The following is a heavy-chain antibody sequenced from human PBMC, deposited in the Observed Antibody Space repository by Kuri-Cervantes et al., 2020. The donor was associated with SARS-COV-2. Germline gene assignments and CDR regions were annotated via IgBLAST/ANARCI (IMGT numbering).Heavy chain of an antibody. Sequence: GESLKISCAASGFTLSSHTMNWVRQAPGKGLEWVSSISSSSSYIFYADSVKGRFTISRDNAKNSLSLQMNSLRAEDTAVYYCARADLSDFAFDIWGQGTMVTVSS. CDR3: ARADLSDFAFDI. CDR1: GFTLSSHT. J-gene: IGHJ3*02. D-gene: IGHD2-21*01. CDR2: ISSSSSYI. V-gene: IGHV3-21*01.